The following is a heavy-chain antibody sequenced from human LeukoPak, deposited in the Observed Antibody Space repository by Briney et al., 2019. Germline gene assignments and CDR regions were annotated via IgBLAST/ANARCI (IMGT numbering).Heavy chain of an antibody. CDR2: ISYDGSNK. V-gene: IGHV3-30-3*01. J-gene: IGHJ4*02. Sequence: PGRSLRLSCAASGFTFSSYAMHWVRQAPGKGLEWVAVISYDGSNKYYADSVKGRFTISRDNSKNTLYLQMNSLRAEDTAVYYCARDEMALPRGFDYWGQGTLVTVSS. D-gene: IGHD5-24*01. CDR3: ARDEMALPRGFDY. CDR1: GFTFSSYA.